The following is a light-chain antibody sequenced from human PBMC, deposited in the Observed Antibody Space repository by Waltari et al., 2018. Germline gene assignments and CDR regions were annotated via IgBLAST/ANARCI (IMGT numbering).Light chain of an antibody. CDR2: ASS. Sequence: SRRASQSISKYLVWYQQRPGHAPRLLISASSTRATGIPDRFSGSGFGTDFTLTISRLEPEDFAMYYCQNHERLPATFDQGTKVEIK. V-gene: IGKV3-11*01. CDR1: QSISKY. J-gene: IGKJ1*01. CDR3: QNHERLPAT.